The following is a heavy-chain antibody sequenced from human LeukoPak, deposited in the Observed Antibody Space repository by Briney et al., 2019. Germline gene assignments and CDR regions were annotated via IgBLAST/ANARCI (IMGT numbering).Heavy chain of an antibody. D-gene: IGHD6-6*01. V-gene: IGHV3-30-3*01. Sequence: PGGSLRLSCAASGFTFSSCAMHWVRQAPGKGLEWVALTSYDGSNRYYADSVKGRFTISRDNSKNTLYLQMNSLRAEDTAVYYCARERESSSFDYWGQGTLVTVSS. CDR1: GFTFSSCA. CDR3: ARERESSSFDY. J-gene: IGHJ4*02. CDR2: TSYDGSNR.